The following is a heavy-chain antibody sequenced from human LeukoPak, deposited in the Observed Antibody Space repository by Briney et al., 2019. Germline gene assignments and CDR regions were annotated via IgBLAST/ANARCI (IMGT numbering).Heavy chain of an antibody. D-gene: IGHD3-16*02. J-gene: IGHJ4*02. Sequence: GGSLRLSCAASGFMFTNYWMGWVRQAPGMGLEWVANIKHDGSEQYYVDSVEGRFTIPRDNDKNSLYLQMNRLRAEDTDVYYCAKSEYYDYVWGSYRFDYWGQGTLVTVSS. CDR2: IKHDGSEQ. CDR3: AKSEYYDYVWGSYRFDY. CDR1: GFMFTNYW. V-gene: IGHV3-7*01.